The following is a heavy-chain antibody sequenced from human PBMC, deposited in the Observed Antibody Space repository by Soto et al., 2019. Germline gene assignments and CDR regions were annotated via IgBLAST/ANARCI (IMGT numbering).Heavy chain of an antibody. D-gene: IGHD3-10*01. Sequence: GTSVKLSCEACGDSFTGYYMHWVRQAPKQGLEWMGWINPNSGGTNYAQKFQGWVTMTRDTSISTAYMELSRLRSDDTAVYYCARVRTASTELNWFDPWGQGTLVTVSS. J-gene: IGHJ5*02. CDR3: ARVRTASTELNWFDP. CDR1: GDSFTGYY. CDR2: INPNSGGT. V-gene: IGHV1-2*04.